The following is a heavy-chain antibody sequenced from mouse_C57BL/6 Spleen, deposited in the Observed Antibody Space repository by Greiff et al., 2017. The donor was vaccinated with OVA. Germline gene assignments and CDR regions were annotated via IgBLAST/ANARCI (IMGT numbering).Heavy chain of an antibody. CDR3: ASPRYYGSSGYAMDY. J-gene: IGHJ4*01. Sequence: QVQLKESGPELVKPGASVKISCKASGYAFSSSWMNWVKQRHGKGLEWIGRIYPGDGDTNYNGKFKGKATLTADKSSSTAYMQLSSLTSEDSAVYFCASPRYYGSSGYAMDYWGQGTSVTVSS. D-gene: IGHD1-1*01. CDR1: GYAFSSSW. V-gene: IGHV1-82*01. CDR2: IYPGDGDT.